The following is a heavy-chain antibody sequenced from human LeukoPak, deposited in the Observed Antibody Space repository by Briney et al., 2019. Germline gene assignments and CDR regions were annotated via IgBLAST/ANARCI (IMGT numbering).Heavy chain of an antibody. V-gene: IGHV1-2*02. CDR3: ARVVGLQDIVVVPAAVLFDY. CDR2: INPLSGGT. J-gene: IGHJ4*02. D-gene: IGHD2-2*01. Sequence: GASVKVSCKASGYTFSDYDMHWVRQAPGQGLEWMGWINPLSGGTNYAQKFQGRVTMTRDTSISTAYMELSRLISGDTAVYYCARVVGLQDIVVVPAAVLFDYWGQGTLVTVSS. CDR1: GYTFSDYD.